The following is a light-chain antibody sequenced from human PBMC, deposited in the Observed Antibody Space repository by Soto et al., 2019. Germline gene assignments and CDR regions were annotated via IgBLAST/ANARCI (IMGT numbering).Light chain of an antibody. CDR2: DVS. J-gene: IGLJ1*01. V-gene: IGLV2-14*03. CDR3: SSYTSSRSLV. Sequence: QSALTQPASVSGSPGQSITISCTGTSDDVGGYDFVSWYQQHPGRAPKLLIWDVSNRPSGVSYRFSASNSGNTASLTISGLQTDDEADYYCSSYTSSRSLVFGTGTKVTVL. CDR1: SDDVGGYDF.